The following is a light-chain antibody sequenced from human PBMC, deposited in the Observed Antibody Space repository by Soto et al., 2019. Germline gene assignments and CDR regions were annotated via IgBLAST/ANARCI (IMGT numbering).Light chain of an antibody. CDR1: NGDVGSYDL. Sequence: QSALTQPASVSGSPGQSITISCTGTNGDVGSYDLVSWYQRYPGEAPKLIIYEVNKRPSGISNRFSGSTSGSTASLTISGLQTEDEADYYCCSYVGASTYVFGTGTKLTVL. CDR3: CSYVGASTYV. CDR2: EVN. V-gene: IGLV2-23*02. J-gene: IGLJ1*01.